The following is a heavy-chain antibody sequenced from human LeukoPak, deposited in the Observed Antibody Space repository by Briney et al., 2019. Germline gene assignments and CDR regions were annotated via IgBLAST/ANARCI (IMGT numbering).Heavy chain of an antibody. J-gene: IGHJ5*02. V-gene: IGHV4-30-4*01. CDR2: INHSGST. D-gene: IGHD1-26*01. Sequence: PSQTLSLTCTVSSGSISSGDYYWSWIRQPPGKGLEWIGEINHSGSTNYNPSLKSRVTISVDTSKNQFSLKLSSVTAADTAVYYCARGVRRYSGSYRNWFDPWGQGTLVTVSS. CDR3: ARGVRRYSGSYRNWFDP. CDR1: SGSISSGDYY.